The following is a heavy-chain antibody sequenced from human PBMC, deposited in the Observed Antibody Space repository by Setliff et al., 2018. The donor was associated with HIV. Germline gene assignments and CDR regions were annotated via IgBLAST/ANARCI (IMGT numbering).Heavy chain of an antibody. CDR2: IIPMYGVA. J-gene: IGHJ5*02. D-gene: IGHD2-15*01. CDR1: GGTFSSYV. CDR3: ALPYCGGGNCWSSASLPPAGWFDP. V-gene: IGHV1-69*05. Sequence: SVKVSCKASGGTFSSYVISWVRQAPGQGPEWMGGIIPMYGVANYAQKFQGRVTITTDESTSTAYMELSSLRSEDTAVYYCALPYCGGGNCWSSASLPPAGWFDPWGQGSLVTVSS.